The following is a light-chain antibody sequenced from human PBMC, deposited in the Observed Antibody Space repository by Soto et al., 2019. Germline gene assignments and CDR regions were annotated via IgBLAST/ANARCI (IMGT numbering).Light chain of an antibody. CDR1: QNLVYVSNNDSY. CDR2: QTS. V-gene: IGKV4-1*01. J-gene: IGKJ1*01. CDR3: HQRQSWPRK. Sequence: DIVMTQSPDSLAVSLGERGTINCKSSQNLVYVSNNDSYLAWYQHRPGQAPRLLIYQTSLRAAGIPARFSASGSGTDFTLTISDVQPEDFALYYCHQRQSWPRKFGQGTKVDIK.